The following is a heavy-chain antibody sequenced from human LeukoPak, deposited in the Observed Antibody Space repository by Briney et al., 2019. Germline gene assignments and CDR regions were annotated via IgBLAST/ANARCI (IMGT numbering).Heavy chain of an antibody. CDR2: ISSSGAYI. CDR3: ANYCSASTCYGVEGY. D-gene: IGHD2-2*01. CDR1: GFSFSSFT. Sequence: PGRSLRLSCAASGFSFSSFTMNWVRQAPGKGPEWVSSISSSGAYIYYADSVKGRFTISRDNARNSLYLQMNSLRAGDTAIYYCANYCSASTCYGVEGYWGQGTLVTVSS. V-gene: IGHV3-21*01. J-gene: IGHJ4*02.